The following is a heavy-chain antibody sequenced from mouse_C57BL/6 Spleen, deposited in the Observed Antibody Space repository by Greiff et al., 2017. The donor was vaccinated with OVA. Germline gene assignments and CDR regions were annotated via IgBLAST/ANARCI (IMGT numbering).Heavy chain of an antibody. CDR1: GYAFSSSW. J-gene: IGHJ1*03. CDR3: ARGGGYGNNWYFDV. CDR2: IYPGDGDT. V-gene: IGHV1-82*01. D-gene: IGHD2-1*01. Sequence: QVQLQQSGPELVKPGASVKISCKASGYAFSSSWMNWVKQRPGKGLEWIGRIYPGDGDTNYNGKFKGKATLTADKSSSTAYMQLSSLTSEDSAVYFCARGGGYGNNWYFDVWGTGTTVTVSS.